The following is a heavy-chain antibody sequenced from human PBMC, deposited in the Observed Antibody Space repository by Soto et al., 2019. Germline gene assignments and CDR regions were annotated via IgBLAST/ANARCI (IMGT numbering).Heavy chain of an antibody. V-gene: IGHV3-23*01. J-gene: IGHJ4*02. CDR3: AKDPQQLLVYFDY. CDR2: ISDNGGTT. CDR1: EFTFSNYA. D-gene: IGHD6-13*01. Sequence: GGSLRLSCAASEFTFSNYAMSWVRQAPGKGLEWVSSISDNGGTTYYADSVKGRFTISRDNSKNTLYLQMNSLRAEDTAVYYCAKDPQQLLVYFDYWGPRTQV.